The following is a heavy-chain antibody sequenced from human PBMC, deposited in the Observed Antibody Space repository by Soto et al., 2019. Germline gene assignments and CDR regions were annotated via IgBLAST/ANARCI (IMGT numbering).Heavy chain of an antibody. D-gene: IGHD6-13*01. CDR3: ARDWYEDY. V-gene: IGHV3-23*01. CDR2: INSAGTT. CDR1: GFTFTTYV. Sequence: EVQLLESGGGLVQPGGSLRLSCAASGFTFTTYVMTWVRQAPGKGLEWVSAINSAGTTYYADSVKGRFTISRDNAKNTLSLQMNDLKADDMAIYYCARDWYEDYWGRGTLVTVSS. J-gene: IGHJ4*02.